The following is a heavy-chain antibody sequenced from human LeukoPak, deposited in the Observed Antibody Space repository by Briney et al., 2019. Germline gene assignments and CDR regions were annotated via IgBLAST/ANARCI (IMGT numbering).Heavy chain of an antibody. CDR2: ISGSGGST. Sequence: PGGSLRLSCAASGFTFSSYAMSWVRQAPGKGLEWVSAISGSGGSTYYADSVKGRFTISRDNSKNTLYLQMNSLRAEDTAVYYCAKDLWQQLVGGDAFDIWGQGTMVTVSS. V-gene: IGHV3-23*01. CDR3: AKDLWQQLVGGDAFDI. CDR1: GFTFSSYA. J-gene: IGHJ3*02. D-gene: IGHD6-13*01.